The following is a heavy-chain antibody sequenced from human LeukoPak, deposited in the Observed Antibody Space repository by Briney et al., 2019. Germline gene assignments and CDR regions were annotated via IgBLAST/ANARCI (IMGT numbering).Heavy chain of an antibody. J-gene: IGHJ4*01. CDR1: GDSISSTSYY. D-gene: IGHD3-10*01. CDR3: ASRVYGLGSFNY. V-gene: IGHV4-39*01. CDR2: IYNSGST. Sequence: SETLSLTCTVSGDSISSTSYYWDWIRQPPGKGLEWIGSIYNSGSTYDNPSLKSRVTISVDTSKNQFSLKVSSVTAADTAVYYCASRVYGLGSFNYWGQGTLVTVSS.